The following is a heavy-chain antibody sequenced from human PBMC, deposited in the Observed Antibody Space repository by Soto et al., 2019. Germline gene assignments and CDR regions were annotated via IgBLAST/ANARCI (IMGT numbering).Heavy chain of an antibody. J-gene: IGHJ4*02. CDR1: GYTFTSYD. V-gene: IGHV1-8*01. Sequence: QVQLVQSGAEVKKPGASVKVSCKASGYTFTSYDINWVRQATGQGLEWMGWMNPNSGNTGYAQKFQGRVTMTSNTSISTAYMELSSLRSEDTAVYYCARGLRFGDIETRPNSFDYWGQGTLFTVSS. CDR3: ARGLRFGDIETRPNSFDY. CDR2: MNPNSGNT. D-gene: IGHD3-10*01.